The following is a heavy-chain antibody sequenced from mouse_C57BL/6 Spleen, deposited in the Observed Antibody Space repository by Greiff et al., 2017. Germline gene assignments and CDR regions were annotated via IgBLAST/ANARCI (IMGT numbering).Heavy chain of an antibody. CDR1: GYAFSSYW. CDR3: ARRTAQATYYFDY. V-gene: IGHV1-80*01. CDR2: IYPGDGDT. J-gene: IGHJ2*01. D-gene: IGHD3-2*02. Sequence: QVQLQQSGAELVKPGASVKISCKASGYAFSSYWMNWVKQRPGKGLEWIGQIYPGDGDTNYNGKFKGKATLTADKSSSTAYMQLSSLTSEDSAVYFCARRTAQATYYFDYWGQGTTLTVSS.